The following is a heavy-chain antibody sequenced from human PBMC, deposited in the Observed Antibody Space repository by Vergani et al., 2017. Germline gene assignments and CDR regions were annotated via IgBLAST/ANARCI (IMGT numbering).Heavy chain of an antibody. CDR2: IKQDGSEK. Sequence: EVQLVESGGGLVQPGGSLRLSCAASGFTFSSYWMSWVRQAPGKGLEWVANIKQDGSEKYYVDSVKCRFTISRDNAKNSLYLQMNSLRAEDTAVYYCARDQEDIVGATDAFDIWGQGTMVTVSS. V-gene: IGHV3-7*01. CDR1: GFTFSSYW. J-gene: IGHJ3*02. CDR3: ARDQEDIVGATDAFDI. D-gene: IGHD1-26*01.